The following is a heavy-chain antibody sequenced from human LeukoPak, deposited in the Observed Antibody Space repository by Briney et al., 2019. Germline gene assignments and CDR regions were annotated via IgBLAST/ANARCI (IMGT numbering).Heavy chain of an antibody. CDR3: APQTDYYDSSGPT. CDR1: GFTFSSYA. D-gene: IGHD3-22*01. V-gene: IGHV3-23*01. Sequence: GGSLRLSCAASGFTFSSYAMSWVRQAPGKGLEWVSAISGSGGGTYYADSVRGRFTITRDNSKNTLYLQINSLRAEDTAVYYCAPQTDYYDSSGPTGGQGTLVTVSS. CDR2: ISGSGGGT. J-gene: IGHJ4*02.